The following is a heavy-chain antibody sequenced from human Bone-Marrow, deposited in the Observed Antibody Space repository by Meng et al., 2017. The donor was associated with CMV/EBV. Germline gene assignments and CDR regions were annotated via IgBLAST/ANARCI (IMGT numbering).Heavy chain of an antibody. CDR2: INQDVSER. CDR1: GFDSNDYW. Sequence: GGSLRLSCVASGFDSNDYWMTWVRQAPGKGLEWVATINQDVSERLYVDSVKGRFTISRDNAKSSLCLQMSSLRVEDTAVYYCARGGLYINGPPDAYDLWGQGTMVTVSS. D-gene: IGHD2-8*01. J-gene: IGHJ3*01. V-gene: IGHV3-7*01. CDR3: ARGGLYINGPPDAYDL.